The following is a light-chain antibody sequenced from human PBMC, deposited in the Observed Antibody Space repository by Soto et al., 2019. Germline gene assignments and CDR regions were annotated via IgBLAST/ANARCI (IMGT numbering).Light chain of an antibody. CDR3: QQYDSSLYT. Sequence: EIVLTQSPGTLSLSPGERATLSCRASQSVSSSYLAWYQQKPGQAPRLLIYGACSRATGIPDRLSGSGSGTDFTLTISRLEPEDFAVYYWQQYDSSLYTFAQGTKLEIK. CDR1: QSVSSSY. J-gene: IGKJ2*01. V-gene: IGKV3-20*01. CDR2: GAC.